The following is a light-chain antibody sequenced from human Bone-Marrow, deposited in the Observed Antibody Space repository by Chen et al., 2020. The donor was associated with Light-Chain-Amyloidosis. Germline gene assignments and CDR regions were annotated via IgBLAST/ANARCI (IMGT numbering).Light chain of an antibody. J-gene: IGLJ2*01. V-gene: IGLV2-14*03. CDR2: DVS. CDR3: SSYTSSSTLVV. CDR1: NSDVGGYNY. Sequence: QSALTQPASVSGSPGQSITISCTGTNSDVGGYNYVSWYQQHPGKAHKLIIYDVSNRPSGVSNRFSGSKSGNTASLTISGLQAEDEADYYCSSYTSSSTLVVVGGGTKLTVL.